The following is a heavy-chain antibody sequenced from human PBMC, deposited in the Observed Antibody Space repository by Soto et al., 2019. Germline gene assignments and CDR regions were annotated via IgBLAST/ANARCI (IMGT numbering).Heavy chain of an antibody. D-gene: IGHD1-26*01. CDR2: IKSKTDGGTT. CDR1: GFTFSNAW. CDR3: TTSGSGIVGATSFDY. Sequence: PGGSLRISCAASGFTFSNAWMNWVRQAPGKGLEWVGRIKSKTDGGTTDYAAPVKGRFTISRDDSKNTLYLQMNSLKTEDTAVYYCTTSGSGIVGATSFDYWGQGTLVTVSS. V-gene: IGHV3-15*07. J-gene: IGHJ4*02.